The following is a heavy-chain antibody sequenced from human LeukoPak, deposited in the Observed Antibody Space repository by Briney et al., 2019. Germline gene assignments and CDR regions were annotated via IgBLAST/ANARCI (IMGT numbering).Heavy chain of an antibody. J-gene: IGHJ4*02. V-gene: IGHV4-30-4*01. CDR3: ARVSCGSTSCYPGFDY. CDR2: IYFSGST. D-gene: IGHD2-2*01. CDR1: GGSISSGDYY. Sequence: PSQTLSLTCTVSGGSISSGDYYWSWIRQPPGKGLEWIVYIYFSGSTYYNPSLKSRVTISVDTSKNQFSLKLSSVTAADTAVYYCARVSCGSTSCYPGFDYWGQGTLVTVSS.